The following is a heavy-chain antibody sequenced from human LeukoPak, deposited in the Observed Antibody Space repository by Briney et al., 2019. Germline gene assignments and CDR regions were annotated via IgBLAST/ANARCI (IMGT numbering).Heavy chain of an antibody. V-gene: IGHV3-74*01. J-gene: IGHJ4*02. CDR2: INSDGSST. CDR3: ARGRGSGSSDY. D-gene: IGHD3-10*01. Sequence: GGSLRLPCAASGFSFSSYWMHWVRQVPGKGLVWVSRINSDGSSTIYADSVKGRFTISRDNAKNTLYLQMNSPRAEDTAVYYCARGRGSGSSDYWGQGTLVTVSS. CDR1: GFSFSSYW.